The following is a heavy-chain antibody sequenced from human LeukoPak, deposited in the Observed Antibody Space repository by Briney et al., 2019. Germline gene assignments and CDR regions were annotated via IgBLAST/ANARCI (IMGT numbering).Heavy chain of an antibody. Sequence: SETLSLTCTVSGGSISSSNHYWSWIRQPPGKGLEWIGYIYHSGSTYYNPSLKSRVTISVDRSKNQFSLKLSSVTAADTAVYYCARGLEMADFDYWGQGTLVTVSS. CDR1: GGSISSSNHY. V-gene: IGHV4-30-2*01. CDR2: IYHSGST. CDR3: ARGLEMADFDY. D-gene: IGHD5-24*01. J-gene: IGHJ4*02.